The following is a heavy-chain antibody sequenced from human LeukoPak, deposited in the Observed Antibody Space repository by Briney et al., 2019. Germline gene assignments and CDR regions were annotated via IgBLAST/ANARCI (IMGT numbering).Heavy chain of an antibody. D-gene: IGHD3-10*01. J-gene: IGHJ4*02. CDR2: IWYDGSNK. CDR3: ARDIGSAYFGSGNYNGGYFDL. V-gene: IGHV3-33*01. CDR1: GFAFSNCG. Sequence: GGSLRLSCAASGFAFSNCGMHWVRQAPGKGLEWVALIWYDGSNKYYADSVKGRFTISRDDSKNTVYLQMNSLRAEDTAVYYCARDIGSAYFGSGNYNGGYFDLWGQGTLVTVSS.